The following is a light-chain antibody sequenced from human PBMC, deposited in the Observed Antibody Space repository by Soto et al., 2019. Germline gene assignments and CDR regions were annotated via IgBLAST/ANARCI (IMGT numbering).Light chain of an antibody. V-gene: IGLV1-47*02. CDR2: SNN. Sequence: QAVVTQPPSASGTPGQRVTISCSGSSSNIGSNYVYWYQQLPGTAPKLLIYSNNQRPSGVPDRFSGSKSGTSASLAISGLRSEDEADYYCAAWDGSLSGDYVFGTGTKLTVL. CDR1: SSNIGSNY. J-gene: IGLJ1*01. CDR3: AAWDGSLSGDYV.